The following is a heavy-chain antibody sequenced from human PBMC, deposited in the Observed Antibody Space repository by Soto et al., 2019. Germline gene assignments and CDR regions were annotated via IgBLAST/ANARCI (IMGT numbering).Heavy chain of an antibody. CDR1: GGSFSGYY. Sequence: PSETLSLTCAVYGGSFSGYYWSWIRQSPWKGLEWIGEINHSGSTNYNPSLKSRVTISVDTSKNQFSLKLSSVTAADTAVYYCARGSERYCSGGSCYLGRDYYYYMDVWGKGTTVTVSS. V-gene: IGHV4-34*01. CDR2: INHSGST. CDR3: ARGSERYCSGGSCYLGRDYYYYMDV. J-gene: IGHJ6*03. D-gene: IGHD2-15*01.